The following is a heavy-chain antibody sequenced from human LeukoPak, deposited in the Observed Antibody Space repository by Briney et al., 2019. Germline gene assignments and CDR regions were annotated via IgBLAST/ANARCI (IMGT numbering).Heavy chain of an antibody. CDR2: LTDSGDAT. CDR3: ARGYSHNSGGWLDP. D-gene: IGHD5-12*01. J-gene: IGHJ5*02. Sequence: GGSLRLSCAVSGFTFSHYAMSWVRQAPGTGVEWVGSLTDSGDATYYADSVKGRLTISRDNSNSTLYLHISGLRDEDTAAYYCARGYSHNSGGWLDPWGQGTLVTVSS. V-gene: IGHV3-23*01. CDR1: GFTFSHYA.